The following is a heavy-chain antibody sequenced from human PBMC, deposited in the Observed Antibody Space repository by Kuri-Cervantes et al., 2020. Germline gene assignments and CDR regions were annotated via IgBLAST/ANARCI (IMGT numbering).Heavy chain of an antibody. D-gene: IGHD3-10*01. CDR2: RNPNSGNK. CDR1: GYILTIYD. Sequence: ASVKDSRKASGYILTIYDINWVRQATGQGLEWMGWRNPNSGNKGYAQKLQGRVTMTRNTSISRAYMELSSLRPEDTAVYYCAKDLYYYGSGSYYGYWGQGTLVTVSS. V-gene: IGHV1-8*01. CDR3: AKDLYYYGSGSYYGY. J-gene: IGHJ4*02.